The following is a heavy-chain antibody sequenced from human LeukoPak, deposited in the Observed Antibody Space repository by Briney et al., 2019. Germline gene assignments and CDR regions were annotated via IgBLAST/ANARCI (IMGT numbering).Heavy chain of an antibody. D-gene: IGHD3-10*01. J-gene: IGHJ4*02. V-gene: IGHV3-15*01. CDR3: TTGPVLWFGELFHYFDY. Sequence: PGGSLRLSCAASGFTFSNAWMSWVRQAPGKGLEWVGRIKSKTDGGTTDYAAPVKGRFTISRDDSKNTLYLQMNSLKTEDTAVYYCTTGPVLWFGELFHYFDYWGQGTLVTVSS. CDR1: GFTFSNAW. CDR2: IKSKTDGGTT.